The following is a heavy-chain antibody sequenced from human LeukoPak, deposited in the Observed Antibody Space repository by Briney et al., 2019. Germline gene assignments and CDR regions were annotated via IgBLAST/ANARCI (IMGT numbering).Heavy chain of an antibody. CDR1: GYTFTSYG. CDR2: ISAYNGNT. CDR3: ARDSTSMVGFYYYGMDV. J-gene: IGHJ6*02. V-gene: IGHV1-18*01. D-gene: IGHD2-8*01. Sequence: ASVKVSFKASGYTFTSYGISWVRQAHGQGLEWMGWISAYNGNTNYAQKLQGRVTMTTDTSTSTAYMELRSLRSDDTAVYYCARDSTSMVGFYYYGMDVWGQGTTVTVSS.